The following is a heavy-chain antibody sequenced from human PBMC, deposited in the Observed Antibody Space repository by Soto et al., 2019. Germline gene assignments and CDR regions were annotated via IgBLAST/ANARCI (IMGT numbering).Heavy chain of an antibody. J-gene: IGHJ6*03. Sequence: SETLSLTCAVSSGSISSSNWWSRVRQPPGKGLEWIGEIYHSGSTNYNPSLKSRVTISVGKSKNQFSLKLSSVTAADTAVYYCATYGSGSTRPYYYMDVWGKGTTVTVSS. CDR2: IYHSGST. CDR1: SGSISSSNW. V-gene: IGHV4-4*02. CDR3: ATYGSGSTRPYYYMDV. D-gene: IGHD3-10*01.